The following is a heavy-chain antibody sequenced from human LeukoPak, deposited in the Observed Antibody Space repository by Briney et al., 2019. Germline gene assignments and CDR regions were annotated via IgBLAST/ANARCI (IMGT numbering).Heavy chain of an antibody. V-gene: IGHV1-3*01. D-gene: IGHD3-10*01. Sequence: ASVKVSCKASGYTFTSYAMHWVRQAPGQSLEWMGWITPGNGNTKYSQKLQGRVTITRDTAASTVYMELSSLRSEDTAVFYCARGWLVRNDDAFDIWGQGTMVTVSS. CDR1: GYTFTSYA. J-gene: IGHJ3*02. CDR3: ARGWLVRNDDAFDI. CDR2: ITPGNGNT.